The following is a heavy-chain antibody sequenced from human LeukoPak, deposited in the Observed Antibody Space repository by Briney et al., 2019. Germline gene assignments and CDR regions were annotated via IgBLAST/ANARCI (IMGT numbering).Heavy chain of an antibody. CDR3: ARVGGGIAVAGPENWFDP. CDR1: GGSISRGDYY. J-gene: IGHJ5*02. D-gene: IGHD6-19*01. V-gene: IGHV4-30-4*01. CDR2: IYYSGST. Sequence: SETLSLTCTVSGGSISRGDYYWSWIRQPPGKGLEWIGYIYYSGSTYYNPSLKSRVTISVDTSKNQFSLKLSSVTAADTAVYYCARVGGGIAVAGPENWFDPWGRGTLVTVSS.